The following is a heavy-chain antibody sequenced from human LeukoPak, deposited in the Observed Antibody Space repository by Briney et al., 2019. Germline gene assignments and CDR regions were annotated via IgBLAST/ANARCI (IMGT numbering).Heavy chain of an antibody. J-gene: IGHJ4*02. CDR3: ARVDFDWLSRSYYFDY. D-gene: IGHD3-9*01. Sequence: GASVKVSCKASGYTFTSYAINWVRQATGQGLEWMGWMNPNSGNTGYAQKFQGRVTMTRNTSISTAYMELSSLRSEDTAVYYCARVDFDWLSRSYYFDYWGQGTLVTVSS. CDR2: MNPNSGNT. V-gene: IGHV1-8*01. CDR1: GYTFTSYA.